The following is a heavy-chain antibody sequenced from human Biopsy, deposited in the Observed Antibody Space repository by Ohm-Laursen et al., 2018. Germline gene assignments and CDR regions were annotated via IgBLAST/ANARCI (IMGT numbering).Heavy chain of an antibody. Sequence: SDTLSLTCTVSGDSVTKYYWSWIRQPPGKGLEWIGHIYYSVMTNYNPSLKSRVSISVGTSTNQVSLTLSSVTAADTAVYYCSRDSGILNYGNFKYYHYYGMDVWGQGTKVTVSS. V-gene: IGHV4-59*02. CDR1: GDSVTKYY. CDR3: SRDSGILNYGNFKYYHYYGMDV. CDR2: IYYSVMT. D-gene: IGHD4-11*01. J-gene: IGHJ6*02.